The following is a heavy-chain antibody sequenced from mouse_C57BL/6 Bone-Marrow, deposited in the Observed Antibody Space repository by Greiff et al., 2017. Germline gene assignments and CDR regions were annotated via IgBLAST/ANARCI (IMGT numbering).Heavy chain of an antibody. J-gene: IGHJ2*01. CDR3: TRGGYDYDSDYFDY. CDR2: IDPETGGT. V-gene: IGHV1-15*01. D-gene: IGHD2-4*01. Sequence: QVQLQQSGAELVRPGASVTLSCKASGYTFTDYEMHWVKQTPVHGLEWIGAIDPETGGTAYNQKFKGKDILTADKSSSTAYMELRSLTSEDSAVYYCTRGGYDYDSDYFDYWGQGTTLTVSS. CDR1: GYTFTDYE.